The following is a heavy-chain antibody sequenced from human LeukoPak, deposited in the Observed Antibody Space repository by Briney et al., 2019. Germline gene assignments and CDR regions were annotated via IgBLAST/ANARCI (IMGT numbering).Heavy chain of an antibody. J-gene: IGHJ6*03. Sequence: GGSLRLSCAASGFTFSSYWMSWVRQAPGKGLEWVANIKQDGSEKYYVDSVKGRFTISRDNAKNSLYLQMNSLRAEDTAVYYCARKPISSRPYYYYMDVWGKGTTVTVSS. CDR1: GFTFSSYW. D-gene: IGHD3-3*02. CDR3: ARKPISSRPYYYYMDV. CDR2: IKQDGSEK. V-gene: IGHV3-7*01.